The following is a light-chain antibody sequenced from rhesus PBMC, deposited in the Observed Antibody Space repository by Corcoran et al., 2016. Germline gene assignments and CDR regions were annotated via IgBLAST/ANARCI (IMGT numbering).Light chain of an antibody. Sequence: QSAPTQSPSVSGSPGQSVTISCTGTSSDIGGSNRVSWYQLHPGKAPKVLIYEVIKRPSGVSDRFSGSKSGNTASLTSSGLQAEDEADYYCSSYATFNPFPFGSGTRLTVL. CDR3: SSYATFNPFP. CDR2: EVI. CDR1: SSDIGGSNR. V-gene: IGLV2-13*03. J-gene: IGLJ1*01.